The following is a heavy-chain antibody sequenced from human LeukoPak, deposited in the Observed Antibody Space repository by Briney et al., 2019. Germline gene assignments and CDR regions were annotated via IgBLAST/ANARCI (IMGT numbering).Heavy chain of an antibody. CDR3: ARHTRMWGYFDY. Sequence: SETLSLACTVSSVSISTYYWSWFRQPAGKGLEWIGRLYASGPTNYNPSLKSRVTMSVDTSKNQLSLNVNSVTVADTAVYFCARHTRMWGYFDYWGQGTLVAVSS. J-gene: IGHJ4*02. CDR1: SVSISTYY. D-gene: IGHD1-26*01. V-gene: IGHV4-4*07. CDR2: LYASGPT.